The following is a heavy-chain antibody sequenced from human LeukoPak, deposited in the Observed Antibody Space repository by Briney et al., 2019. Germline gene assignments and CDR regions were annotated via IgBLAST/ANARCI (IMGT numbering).Heavy chain of an antibody. Sequence: GASVKVSCKASGYTFTSYAMHWVRQAPGQRLEWMGWINAGNGNTKYSQKFQGRVTITRDTSASTAYMELSSLRSDDTAVYYCVSEKDMLAVSGAVWVGFDFWGQGTLVTVSS. D-gene: IGHD2-2*01. J-gene: IGHJ4*02. CDR3: VSEKDMLAVSGAVWVGFDF. V-gene: IGHV1-3*01. CDR2: INAGNGNT. CDR1: GYTFTSYA.